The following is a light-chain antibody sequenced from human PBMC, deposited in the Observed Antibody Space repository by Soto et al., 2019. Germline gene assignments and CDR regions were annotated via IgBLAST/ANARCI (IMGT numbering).Light chain of an antibody. CDR3: QQYGSSPLT. V-gene: IGKV3-20*01. Sequence: EIVLTQSPGTLSLSPGERATLSCRASQSVSSSYLAWYQQKPGQAPRLLIYGASSRATGIPDRFSGSGSGTDFTLTISRLEPEDFAVYYCQQYGSSPLTFGVGTKVVIK. J-gene: IGKJ4*01. CDR2: GAS. CDR1: QSVSSSY.